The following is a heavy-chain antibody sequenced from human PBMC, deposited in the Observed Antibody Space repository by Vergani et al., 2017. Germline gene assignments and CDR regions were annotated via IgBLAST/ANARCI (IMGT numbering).Heavy chain of an antibody. J-gene: IGHJ6*03. CDR2: IIPIFGTA. CDR1: GGTFSSYA. D-gene: IGHD3-3*01. Sequence: QVQLVQSGAEVKKPGSSVKVSCKASGGTFSSYAISWVRQAPGQGLEWMGRIIPIFGTANYAQKFQGRVTITADKSTSTAYMELSSLRSEDTAVYYCARAQSKDFWSGSSLYYYYYMDVWGKGTTVTVSS. CDR3: ARAQSKDFWSGSSLYYYYYMDV. V-gene: IGHV1-69*14.